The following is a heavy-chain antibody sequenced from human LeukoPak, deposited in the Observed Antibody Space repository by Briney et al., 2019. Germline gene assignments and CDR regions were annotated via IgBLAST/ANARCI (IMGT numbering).Heavy chain of an antibody. CDR1: GFTVSSNY. Sequence: PGGSLRLSCAASGFTVSSNYMSWVRQAPGKGLEWVSVIYSGGSTYYADSVKGRFTISRDNSKNTLYLQMNSLRAEDTAVYYCARDGVVVVVAATRMDYWGQGTLVTVSS. J-gene: IGHJ4*02. CDR3: ARDGVVVVVAATRMDY. D-gene: IGHD2-15*01. CDR2: IYSGGST. V-gene: IGHV3-66*01.